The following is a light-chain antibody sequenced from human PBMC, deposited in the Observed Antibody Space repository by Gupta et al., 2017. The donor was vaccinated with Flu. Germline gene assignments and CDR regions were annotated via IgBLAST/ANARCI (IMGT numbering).Light chain of an antibody. V-gene: IGKV3-20*01. Sequence: GTLSLSPGERATLSCRASQSISNNYLAWYQQKPGQPPRLLIYDASNKATGIPDRFSGSGSGTDFTLIISRLEPEDFAVYYCQQYGSSCHTFGHGTKLNIK. CDR1: QSISNNY. CDR2: DAS. J-gene: IGKJ3*01. CDR3: QQYGSSCHT.